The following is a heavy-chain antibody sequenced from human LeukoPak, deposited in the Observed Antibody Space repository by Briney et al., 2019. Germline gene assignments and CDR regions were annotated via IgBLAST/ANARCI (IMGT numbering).Heavy chain of an antibody. D-gene: IGHD3-10*01. CDR2: INQDGTEK. V-gene: IGHV3-7*01. CDR3: VKVAKYYYGSETYYFFEH. J-gene: IGHJ4*02. CDR1: GFTVSSNY. Sequence: GGSLRLSCAASGFTVSSNYRSWVRQLPGKGLEWVANINQDGTEKYYVDSVKGRFTISRDNAKNSLDLQMNSLRVEDTAIYYCVKVAKYYYGSETYYFFEHWGQGTPVTASS.